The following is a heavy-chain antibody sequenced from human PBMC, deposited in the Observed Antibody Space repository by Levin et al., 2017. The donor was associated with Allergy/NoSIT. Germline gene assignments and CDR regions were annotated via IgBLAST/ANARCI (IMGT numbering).Heavy chain of an antibody. J-gene: IGHJ6*03. D-gene: IGHD1-1*01. CDR2: IYYSGTT. Sequence: GSLRLSCTVSGGSIRSSTYYWGWIRQPPGTGLEWIGTIYYSGTTYYNPSLKSRVTISVDTSKNQFSLNLSSVTAADTAVYYCTRGAAGTSMVFYYYYMDVWGKGTTVSVSS. CDR1: GGSIRSSTYY. CDR3: TRGAAGTSMVFYYYYMDV. V-gene: IGHV4-39*01.